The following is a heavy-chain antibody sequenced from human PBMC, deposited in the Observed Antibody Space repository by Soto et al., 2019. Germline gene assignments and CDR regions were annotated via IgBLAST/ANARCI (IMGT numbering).Heavy chain of an antibody. D-gene: IGHD2-2*01. Sequence: SETLSLTCAVYGGSFSGYYWSWIRQPPGKGLEWIGEINHSGSTNYNPSLKSRVTISVDTSKNQFSLKLSSVTAADTAVYYCARTNTSCYFDYWGQGTLVTVSS. CDR3: ARTNTSCYFDY. CDR2: INHSGST. V-gene: IGHV4-34*01. J-gene: IGHJ4*02. CDR1: GGSFSGYY.